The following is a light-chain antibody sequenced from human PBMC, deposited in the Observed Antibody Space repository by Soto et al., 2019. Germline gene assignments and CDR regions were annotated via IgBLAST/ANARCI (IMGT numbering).Light chain of an antibody. CDR2: GAS. V-gene: IGKV3-20*01. CDR1: QSVNSNY. J-gene: IGKJ1*01. CDR3: QQYDNSPRT. Sequence: EIVLTQSPGTLSLSPGERATLSCRASQSVNSNYLAWYQQKPGQGPRLLMYGASSRATGIPDRFSGSGSGTDFTLTISRLEPEDFAGYYCQQYDNSPRTVGRGTKVEIK.